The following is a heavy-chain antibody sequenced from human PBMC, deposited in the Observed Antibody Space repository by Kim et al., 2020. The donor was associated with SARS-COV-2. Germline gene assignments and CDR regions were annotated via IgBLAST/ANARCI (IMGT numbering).Heavy chain of an antibody. CDR3: AGQSHEAESDYMWVNYRFGGLDV. CDR1: AVSISTYY. CDR2: IYFSGST. Sequence: SETLSLTCTVSAVSISTYYWSWIRQPPGKGLEWIGYIYFSGSTNYNPSLRSRVTISLETSVNEISMKLSSVTAADTAVYYCAGQSHEAESDYMWVNYRFGGLDVWGQGTTVTVSS. V-gene: IGHV4-59*08. J-gene: IGHJ6*02. D-gene: IGHD3-16*02.